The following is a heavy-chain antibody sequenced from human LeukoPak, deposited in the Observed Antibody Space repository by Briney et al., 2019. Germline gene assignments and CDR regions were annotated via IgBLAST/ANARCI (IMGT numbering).Heavy chain of an antibody. V-gene: IGHV1-2*02. CDR2: INPNSGGT. D-gene: IGHD6-13*01. J-gene: IGHJ4*02. CDR1: GYTFTGYY. Sequence: ASVKVSCKASGYTFTGYYMHWVRQAPGQGLEWMGWINPNSGGTNYAQKFQGRVTMTRDTSISTAYMELSRLRSDDTAVYYCAKDQDPRGGFISTAGTTFEYWGQGTLVTVSS. CDR3: AKDQDPRGGFISTAGTTFEY.